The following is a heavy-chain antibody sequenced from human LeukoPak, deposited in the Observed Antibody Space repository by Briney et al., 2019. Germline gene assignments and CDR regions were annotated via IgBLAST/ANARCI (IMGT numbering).Heavy chain of an antibody. CDR1: GFTFSTYG. V-gene: IGHV3-30*02. D-gene: IGHD3-9*01. Sequence: GGSLRLSCAASGFTFSTYGMHWVRQAPGKGLEWVAFIRYDGSNKYYADSVKGRFTTSRDNSKNTLYLQMNSLRAEDTAVYYCARDGPYLTGYYFGAFDIWGQGTMVTVSS. J-gene: IGHJ3*02. CDR3: ARDGPYLTGYYFGAFDI. CDR2: IRYDGSNK.